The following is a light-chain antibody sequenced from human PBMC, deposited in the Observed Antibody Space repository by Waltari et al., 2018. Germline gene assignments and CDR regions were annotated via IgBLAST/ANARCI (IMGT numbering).Light chain of an antibody. J-gene: IGLJ2*01. CDR3: SSYTSTSTLV. CDR1: STDFGSYNF. V-gene: IGLV2-14*01. Sequence: QSALPQPASVSGSPGQSITISCTGSSTDFGSYNFVSWYQQHPGKAPKLMIYDVSNRPSGVSNRFSGSKSGNTASLTISGLQAEDEADYYCSSYTSTSTLVFGGGTKLTVL. CDR2: DVS.